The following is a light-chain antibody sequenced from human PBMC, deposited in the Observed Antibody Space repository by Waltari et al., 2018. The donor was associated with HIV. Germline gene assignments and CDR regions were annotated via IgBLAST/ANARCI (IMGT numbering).Light chain of an antibody. J-gene: IGLJ1*01. CDR2: EDN. CDR1: SGSIASNH. CDR3: QSYDSTNPCI. Sequence: NFMLTQPHSVSESPGKTVTISCARSSGSIASNHVQWYQQPPGSAPTPVIYEDNQRPSGVPDRFSGSIDSSSNSASLTISELKTEDEADYYCQSYDSTNPCIFGTGTRVTVL. V-gene: IGLV6-57*03.